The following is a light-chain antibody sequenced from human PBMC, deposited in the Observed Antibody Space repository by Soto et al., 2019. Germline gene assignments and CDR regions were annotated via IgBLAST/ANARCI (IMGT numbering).Light chain of an antibody. Sequence: VLTQSPGTLSLSPGERATLSCRVSQSVSSSYLAWYQQKPGQAPRLLIYGPSSRTTGIPDRFSGSGSGTDFTLTISILEPEDFAVYFCQQYISSRRITFGPGTNVD. CDR1: QSVSSSY. CDR3: QQYISSRRIT. J-gene: IGKJ3*01. CDR2: GPS. V-gene: IGKV3-20*01.